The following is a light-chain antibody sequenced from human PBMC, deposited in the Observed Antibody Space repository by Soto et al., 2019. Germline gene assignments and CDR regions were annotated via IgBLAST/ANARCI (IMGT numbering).Light chain of an antibody. Sequence: DIQMTQSPSTLSASVGDRVTITCRASQSISVWLAWYQQKPGKAPKLLIYKASTLKSGVPSRFSGSGSGTEFTLTISSPQPDDFATYYCQHYNSYSEAFGQGTKVDI. CDR2: KAS. J-gene: IGKJ1*01. CDR1: QSISVW. V-gene: IGKV1-5*03. CDR3: QHYNSYSEA.